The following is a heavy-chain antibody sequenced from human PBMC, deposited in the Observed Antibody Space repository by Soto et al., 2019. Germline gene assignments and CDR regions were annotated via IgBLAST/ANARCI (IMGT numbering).Heavy chain of an antibody. D-gene: IGHD6-13*01. CDR2: IYYSGST. V-gene: IGHV4-59*01. CDR1: GGSISSYY. CDR3: ARDLGIAARRYFDY. J-gene: IGHJ4*02. Sequence: SETLSLTCTVSGGSISSYYWSWIRQPPGKGLEWIGYIYYSGSTNYNPSLKSRVTISVDTSKNQLSLKLSSVTAADTAVYYCARDLGIAARRYFDYWGQGTLVTVSS.